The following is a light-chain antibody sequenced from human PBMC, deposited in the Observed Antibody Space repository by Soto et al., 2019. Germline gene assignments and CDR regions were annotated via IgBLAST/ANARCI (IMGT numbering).Light chain of an antibody. V-gene: IGLV1-51*01. CDR2: DND. J-gene: IGLJ2*01. CDR1: SSNIGNNY. Sequence: QSVLTQPPSVSAAPGQKVTISCSGSSSNIGNNYVSWYQQLPGTAPKLLIYDNDKRPSGIPDRFSGSQSGTSATLGITGLQTGDEADYYCGTWDSSLSAGVFGGGT. CDR3: GTWDSSLSAGV.